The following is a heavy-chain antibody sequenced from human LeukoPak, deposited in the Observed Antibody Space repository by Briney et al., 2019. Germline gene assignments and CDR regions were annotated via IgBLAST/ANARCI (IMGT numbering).Heavy chain of an antibody. J-gene: IGHJ4*02. CDR1: GYTFTSYG. Sequence: GASVKVSCKASGYTFTSYGISWLRQAPGQGLEWMGWISADNGNTNYAQKLQGRVTMTTDTSTSTAYMELRSLRSEDTAVYYCATQIPCYDILTGYTYFDYWGQGTLVTVSS. CDR3: ATQIPCYDILTGYTYFDY. V-gene: IGHV1-18*01. CDR2: ISADNGNT. D-gene: IGHD3-9*01.